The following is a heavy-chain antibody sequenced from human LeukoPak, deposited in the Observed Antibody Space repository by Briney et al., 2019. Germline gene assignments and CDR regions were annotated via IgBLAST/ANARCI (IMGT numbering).Heavy chain of an antibody. J-gene: IGHJ4*02. V-gene: IGHV3-30*02. D-gene: IGHD4-11*01. CDR3: AKAAYSNYAAVKGFDY. CDR1: GLTFSSYG. Sequence: PGGSLRLSCAASGLTFSSYGMHWVRQAPGKGLEWVAFIRYDGSNKYYADSVKGRFTISRDNSKNTLYLQMNSLRAEDTAVYYCAKAAYSNYAAVKGFDYWGQGTLVTVSS. CDR2: IRYDGSNK.